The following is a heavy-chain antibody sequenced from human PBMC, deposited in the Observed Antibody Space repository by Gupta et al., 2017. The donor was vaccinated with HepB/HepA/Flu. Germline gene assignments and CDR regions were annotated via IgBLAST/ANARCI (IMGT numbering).Heavy chain of an antibody. CDR2: SSWNSGTI. CDR3: AKVTHSTGWSENGEGQDFDN. V-gene: IGHV3-9*01. J-gene: IGHJ4*02. D-gene: IGHD2-8*02. CDR1: GFPIDDYA. Sequence: EVYLVESGGGLVQPGRSLRRSCVASGFPIDDYALSWVRQAPGKGLEWVSGSSWNSGTITDADAGKGRFTISRDNAKNALYLQMDSLTADDTALYYCAKVTHSTGWSENGEGQDFDNWGQGTLVTVSS.